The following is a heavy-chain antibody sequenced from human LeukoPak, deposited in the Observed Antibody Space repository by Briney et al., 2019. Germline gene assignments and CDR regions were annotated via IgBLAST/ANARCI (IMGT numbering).Heavy chain of an antibody. Sequence: ASVKVSCKASGYTFTSYGISWVRQAPGQGLEWMGWISAYNGNTNYAQKLQGRVTMTTDTSTSTAYMELRSLRSDDTAVYYCARVPGPDCSGGSCYSTDYRGQGTLVTVSS. J-gene: IGHJ4*02. V-gene: IGHV1-18*01. CDR2: ISAYNGNT. CDR3: ARVPGPDCSGGSCYSTDY. CDR1: GYTFTSYG. D-gene: IGHD2-15*01.